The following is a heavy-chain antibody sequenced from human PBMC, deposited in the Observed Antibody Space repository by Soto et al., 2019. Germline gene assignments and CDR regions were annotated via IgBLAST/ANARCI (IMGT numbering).Heavy chain of an antibody. CDR3: TTQEGEPRRNV. CDR1: GFTFSGSA. CDR2: VRSKRNSYAT. V-gene: IGHV3-73*02. Sequence: EVQLVESGGGLVQPGGSLKLSCAASGFTFSGSAIHWVRQASGKGLEWVGRVRSKRNSYATTYAASMKGRFTISRDDSRNTAYLQMSSLKTEDTAVYYCTTQEGEPRRNVWGPGTLVTVSS. D-gene: IGHD2-21*01. J-gene: IGHJ4*02.